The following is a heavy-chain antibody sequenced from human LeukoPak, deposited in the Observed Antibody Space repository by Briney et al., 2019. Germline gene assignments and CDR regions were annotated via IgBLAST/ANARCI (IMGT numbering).Heavy chain of an antibody. CDR2: ISTYNGNT. V-gene: IGHV1-18*01. D-gene: IGHD6-19*01. J-gene: IGHJ4*02. CDR1: GYTFSSYS. CDR3: AKDIAVAGTGVFDY. Sequence: ASVKVSCKASGYTFSSYSINCVRQAPGQGLEWMGWISTYNGNTNYAQKLQGRVTMTTDTSTSTAYMELRSLRSDDTAVYYCAKDIAVAGTGVFDYWGQGTLVTVSS.